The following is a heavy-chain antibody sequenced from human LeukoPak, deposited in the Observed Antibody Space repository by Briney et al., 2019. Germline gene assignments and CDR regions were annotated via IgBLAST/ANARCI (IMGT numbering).Heavy chain of an antibody. CDR1: GFTFSSYA. CDR3: ARVYDHACDY. J-gene: IGHJ4*02. Sequence: GGSLRLSCAASGFTFSSYAMHWVRQAPGKGLEYVSAISSNGGSTYYANSVKGRFTISRDNSKNTLYLQMGSLRAEDMAVYYCARVYDHACDYWGQGTLVTVSS. D-gene: IGHD3-3*01. V-gene: IGHV3-64*01. CDR2: ISSNGGST.